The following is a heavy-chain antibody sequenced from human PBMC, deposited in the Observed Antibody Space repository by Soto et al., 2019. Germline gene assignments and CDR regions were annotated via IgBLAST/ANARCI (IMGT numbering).Heavy chain of an antibody. CDR1: GFTFSSYG. V-gene: IGHV3-33*01. J-gene: IGHJ6*02. Sequence: PGGSLRLSCAASGFTFSSYGMHWVRQAPGKGLEWVAVIWYDGSNKYYADSVKGRFPISRDNSKNTLYLQMNSLRAEDTAVYYCARDGPRITMVRGVMSACGMDVWGQGTTVTVSS. CDR2: IWYDGSNK. D-gene: IGHD3-10*01. CDR3: ARDGPRITMVRGVMSACGMDV.